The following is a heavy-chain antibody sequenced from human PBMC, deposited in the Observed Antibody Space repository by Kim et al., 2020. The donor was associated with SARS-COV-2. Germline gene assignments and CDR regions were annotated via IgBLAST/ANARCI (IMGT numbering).Heavy chain of an antibody. CDR1: GFNFGNYG. CDR3: ARDGEGESQESLDF. J-gene: IGHJ3*01. CDR2: IWYDGENQ. V-gene: IGHV3-33*01. Sequence: GGSLRLSCVASGFNFGNYGMHWVRQAPGKGLDWVSIIWYDGENQYYADSVKGRFTISRDNSKNTLYLQMDRLRAEDTAVYYCARDGEGESQESLDFWGQG. D-gene: IGHD3-16*01.